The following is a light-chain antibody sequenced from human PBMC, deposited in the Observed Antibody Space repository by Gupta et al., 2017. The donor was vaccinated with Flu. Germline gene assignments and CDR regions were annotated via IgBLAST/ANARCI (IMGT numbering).Light chain of an antibody. CDR2: EVS. Sequence: DVVVTHSPLSLPVTLGQPASISCRSSQSLLYSDGNTYLTWFQQRPGQSPRRLIYEVSNRDSGVPDRFSGSGSGTDFTLRISRVEAEDVGIYYCRQGKHCPYTFGQGTKVDIK. V-gene: IGKV2-30*01. J-gene: IGKJ2*01. CDR3: RQGKHCPYT. CDR1: QSLLYSDGNTY.